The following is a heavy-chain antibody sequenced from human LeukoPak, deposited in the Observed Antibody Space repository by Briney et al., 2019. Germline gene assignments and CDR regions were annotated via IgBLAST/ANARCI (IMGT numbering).Heavy chain of an antibody. Sequence: GGSLRLSCAASGFTFSSYWMSWVRQAPGKGLEWVANIKQDGSEKYYVDSVKGRFTISRDNAKNSLYLQMNSLRAEDMALYYCARSLGEAVAGTVWFDPWGQGTLVTVSS. CDR2: IKQDGSEK. CDR1: GFTFSSYW. J-gene: IGHJ5*02. V-gene: IGHV3-7*03. CDR3: ARSLGEAVAGTVWFDP. D-gene: IGHD6-19*01.